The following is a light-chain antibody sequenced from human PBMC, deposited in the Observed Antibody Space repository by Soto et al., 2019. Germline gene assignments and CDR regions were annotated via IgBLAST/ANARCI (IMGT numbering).Light chain of an antibody. CDR3: QQSRT. CDR2: KAS. Sequence: DIQMTQSPSTLSASVGDRVTITCRASQSISSWLAWYQQKPGKAPKLLIYKASSLDSGVPSRFSGSASGTEFTLTISSLQPDDFATYYCQQSRTFGQGTKVEIK. V-gene: IGKV1-5*03. J-gene: IGKJ1*01. CDR1: QSISSW.